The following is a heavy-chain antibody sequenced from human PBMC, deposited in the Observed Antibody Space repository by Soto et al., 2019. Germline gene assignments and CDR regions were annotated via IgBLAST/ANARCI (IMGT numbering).Heavy chain of an antibody. Sequence: QVQLVESGGGVVQPGRSLRLSCAASGFTFSSYGMHWVRQAPGKGLEWVAVIWYDGSNKYYADSVKGRFTISRDNSKNTLYLQMNSLRAEDTAVYYCPRDPSAYDYGDYDHYYGMDVWGQGTTVTVSS. CDR1: GFTFSSYG. D-gene: IGHD4-17*01. V-gene: IGHV3-33*01. CDR2: IWYDGSNK. J-gene: IGHJ6*02. CDR3: PRDPSAYDYGDYDHYYGMDV.